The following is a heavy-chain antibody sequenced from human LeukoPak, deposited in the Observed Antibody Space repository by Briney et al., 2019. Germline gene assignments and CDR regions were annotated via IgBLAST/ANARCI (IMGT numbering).Heavy chain of an antibody. V-gene: IGHV4-59*01. D-gene: IGHD1-26*01. CDR2: IYYSGST. CDR1: GGSISSYY. J-gene: IGHJ3*02. Sequence: PSETLSLTCTVSGGSISSYYWSWIRQPPGKGLEWIGYIYYSGSTNYNPSLKSRVTISVDTSKNQFSLKLSSVTAADTAVYYCARGRAVGAINAFDIWGQGTMVTVSS. CDR3: ARGRAVGAINAFDI.